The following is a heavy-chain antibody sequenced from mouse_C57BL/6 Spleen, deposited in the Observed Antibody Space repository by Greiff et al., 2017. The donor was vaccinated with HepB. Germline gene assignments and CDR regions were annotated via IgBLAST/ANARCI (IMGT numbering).Heavy chain of an antibody. CDR3: VRHDYGSSN. V-gene: IGHV10-1*01. CDR1: GFSFNTYA. J-gene: IGHJ2*01. Sequence: EVQLVESGGGLVQPKGSLKLSCAASGFSFNTYAMNWVRQAPGKGLEWVARIRSKSNNYATYYADSVKDRLTISRDDSESMLYLQMNNLKTEDTAMYYWVRHDYGSSNWGQGTTLTVSS. D-gene: IGHD1-1*01. CDR2: IRSKSNNYAT.